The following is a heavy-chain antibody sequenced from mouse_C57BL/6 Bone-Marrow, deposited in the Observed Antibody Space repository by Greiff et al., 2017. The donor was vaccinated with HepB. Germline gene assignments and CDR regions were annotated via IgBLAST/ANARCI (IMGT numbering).Heavy chain of an antibody. CDR1: GFTFSSYA. J-gene: IGHJ2*01. CDR2: ISDGGSYT. CDR3: AREKNYDYDY. Sequence: EVQLVESGGGLVKPGGSLKLSCAASGFTFSSYAMSWVRQTPEKRLEWVATISDGGSYTYYPDNVKGRFTISRHNAKNNLYLQMSHLKSEDTAMYYCAREKNYDYDYWGQGTTLTVSS. V-gene: IGHV5-4*01. D-gene: IGHD2-4*01.